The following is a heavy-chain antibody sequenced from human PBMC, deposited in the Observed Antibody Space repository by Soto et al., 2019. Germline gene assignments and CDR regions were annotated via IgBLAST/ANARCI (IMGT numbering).Heavy chain of an antibody. V-gene: IGHV5-10-1*01. J-gene: IGHJ6*02. CDR1: GYSFTSYW. D-gene: IGHD6-19*01. Sequence: EVQLVPSGAEVKKPGESLRISCKGSGYSFTSYWISWVRQMPGKGLEWMGRIDPSDSYTNYSPSFQGHVTISADKSISTAYLQWTSLTASHTAMYYCAILPMATSSGYSGMGVWCQGTTVTVPS. CDR2: IDPSDSYT. CDR3: AILPMATSSGYSGMGV.